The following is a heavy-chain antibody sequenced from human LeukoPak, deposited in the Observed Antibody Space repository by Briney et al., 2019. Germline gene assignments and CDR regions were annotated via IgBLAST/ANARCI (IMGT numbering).Heavy chain of an antibody. J-gene: IGHJ4*02. CDR1: GYTFTDYY. CDR3: ATVDTAMVNGVDY. D-gene: IGHD5-18*01. CDR2: VDPEDGET. Sequence: GASVKVSCKVSGYTFTDYYMHWVQQAPGKGLEWMGLVDPEDGETIYAEKFQGRVTITADTSTDKAYMELSSLRSEDTAVYYCATVDTAMVNGVDYWGQGTLVTVSS. V-gene: IGHV1-69-2*01.